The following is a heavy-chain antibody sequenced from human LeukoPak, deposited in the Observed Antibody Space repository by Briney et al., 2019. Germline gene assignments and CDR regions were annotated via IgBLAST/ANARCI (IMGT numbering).Heavy chain of an antibody. V-gene: IGHV3-23*01. Sequence: LTGGSLRLSCAASGFIFSSYGMHWVRQAPGKGLEWVSLISGSGDSRYYADSVKGRFTISRDNAKNTLWLQMNSLRAEDTAVYYCAKGVTTVRIYYHGMDVWGQGTTVTVSS. D-gene: IGHD4-17*01. CDR2: ISGSGDSR. J-gene: IGHJ6*02. CDR3: AKGVTTVRIYYHGMDV. CDR1: GFIFSSYG.